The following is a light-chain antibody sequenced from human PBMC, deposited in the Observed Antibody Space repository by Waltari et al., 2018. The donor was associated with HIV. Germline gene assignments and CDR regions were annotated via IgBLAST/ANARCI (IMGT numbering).Light chain of an antibody. CDR2: DVN. Sequence: QSALTQPASVSGSPGQSISISYTGTSSDVGAYHYVSWYQQHPGQAPKLIIYDVNYRPSGISSRFSGSKSGNTASLTISGLQAEDEADYYCSSYTGSDTLLGVFGTGTKVTVL. V-gene: IGLV2-14*01. CDR3: SSYTGSDTLLGV. J-gene: IGLJ1*01. CDR1: SSDVGAYHY.